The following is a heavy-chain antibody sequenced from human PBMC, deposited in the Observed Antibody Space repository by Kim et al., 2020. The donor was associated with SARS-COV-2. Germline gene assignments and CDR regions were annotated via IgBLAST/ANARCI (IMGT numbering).Heavy chain of an antibody. D-gene: IGHD6-19*01. CDR1: GGSFSGYY. J-gene: IGHJ4*02. CDR3: ARGENSSGWYGGFFWDY. V-gene: IGHV4-34*01. CDR2: INHSGST. Sequence: SETLSLTCAVYGGSFSGYYWSWIRQPPGKGLEWIGEINHSGSTNYNPSLKSRVTISVDTSKNQFSLKLSSVTAADTAVYYCARGENSSGWYGGFFWDYWGQGTLVTVSS.